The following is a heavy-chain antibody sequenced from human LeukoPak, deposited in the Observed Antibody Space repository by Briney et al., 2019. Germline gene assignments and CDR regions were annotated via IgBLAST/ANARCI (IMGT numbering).Heavy chain of an antibody. CDR1: GFTFSSYA. D-gene: IGHD3-3*01. J-gene: IGHJ6*02. V-gene: IGHV3-23*01. CDR2: ISGSGGST. CDR3: AKDRTIFGVVIPHPYYYGMDV. Sequence: GGSLRLSCAASGFTFSSYAMSWVRQAPGKGLEWVSAISGSGGSTYYADSVKGRFTISRDNSKNTLYLQMYSLRAEDTAVYYCAKDRTIFGVVIPHPYYYGMDVWGQGTTVTVSS.